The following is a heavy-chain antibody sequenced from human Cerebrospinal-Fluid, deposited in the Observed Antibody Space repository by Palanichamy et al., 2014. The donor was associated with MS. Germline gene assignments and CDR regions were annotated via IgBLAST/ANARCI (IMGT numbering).Heavy chain of an antibody. D-gene: IGHD3-9*01. CDR1: GFSLRARGMC. CDR2: IDWDGDK. CDR3: ARTAAYSLDWSNDN. V-gene: IGHV2-70*01. Sequence: QVTLRESGPALVKPTQTLTLTYAFSGFSLRARGMCVSWIRQPPGKALEWLAMIDWDGDKYYSTSLETRLTIAGDTSKNLVVLTMTNMDPRDTATYFCARTAAYSLDWSNDNWGQGTLVTVSS. J-gene: IGHJ4*02.